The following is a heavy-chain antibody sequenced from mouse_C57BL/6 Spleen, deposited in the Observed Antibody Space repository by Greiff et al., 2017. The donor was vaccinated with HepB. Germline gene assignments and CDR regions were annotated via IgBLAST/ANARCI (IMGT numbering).Heavy chain of an antibody. D-gene: IGHD1-1*01. V-gene: IGHV1-64*01. CDR2: IHPNSGST. CDR1: GYTFTSYW. J-gene: IGHJ4*01. Sequence: QVQLKQPGAELVKPGASVKLSCKASGYTFTSYWMHWVKQRPGQGLEWIGMIHPNSGSTNYNEKFKSKATLTVDKSSSTAYMQLSSLTSEDSAVYYCAPVVATKYYAMDYWGQGTSVTVSS. CDR3: APVVATKYYAMDY.